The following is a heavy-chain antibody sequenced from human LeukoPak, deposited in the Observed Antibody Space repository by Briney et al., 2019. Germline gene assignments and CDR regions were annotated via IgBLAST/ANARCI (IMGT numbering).Heavy chain of an antibody. CDR2: IYYSGST. CDR1: GGSISSYY. V-gene: IGHV4-59*08. J-gene: IGHJ4*02. Sequence: KSSETLSLTCTVSGGSISSYYWSWIRQPPGKGLEWIGYIYYSGSTNYNPSLKSRVTISVDTSKNQFSLKLSSVTAADTAVYYWGRKGDFGGTVDYWGREPGVTVPS. CDR3: GRKGDFGGTVDY. D-gene: IGHD3-16*01.